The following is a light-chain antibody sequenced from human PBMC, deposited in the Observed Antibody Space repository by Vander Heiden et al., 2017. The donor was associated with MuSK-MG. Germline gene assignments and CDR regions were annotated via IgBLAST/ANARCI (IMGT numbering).Light chain of an antibody. CDR3: QQYNSYP. CDR1: QGITSW. V-gene: IGKV1D-16*01. CDR2: AAS. J-gene: IGKJ3*01. Sequence: DIHMTQSRSSPAAAVGDRVTITCRASQGITSWLAWDQQKPEKAPKSLIFAASSLESGVPSRFSGSGSGTDFTLSSSSLQAEDFATYFRQQYNSYPFGHGSKVDIK.